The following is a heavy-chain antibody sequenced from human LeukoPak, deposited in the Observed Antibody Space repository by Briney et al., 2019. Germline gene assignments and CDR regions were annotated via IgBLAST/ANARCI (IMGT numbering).Heavy chain of an antibody. CDR3: AGQRSYDAFDI. Sequence: PSETLSLTCTVSGGSISSYYWSWIRQPPGKGLEWIGYIYYSGGTNYNPSLKSRVTISVDTSKNQFSLKLSSVTAADTAVYYCAGQRSYDAFDIWGQGTMVTVSS. CDR2: IYYSGGT. J-gene: IGHJ3*02. V-gene: IGHV4-59*01. CDR1: GGSISSYY. D-gene: IGHD6-25*01.